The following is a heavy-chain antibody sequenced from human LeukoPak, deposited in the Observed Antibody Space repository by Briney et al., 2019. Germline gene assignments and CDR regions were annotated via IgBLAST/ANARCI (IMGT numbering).Heavy chain of an antibody. Sequence: PGGPLRLSCVASGFTLSNSWMHWVRQATGKGLVWVSRINMDGSTTNYADSVRGRFTISRDNAKNTLHLQMNSLRAEDTAVYYCVRSVSGWYGFFDYWGQGTLVTLSS. J-gene: IGHJ4*02. CDR2: INMDGSTT. V-gene: IGHV3-74*01. CDR1: GFTLSNSW. D-gene: IGHD6-19*01. CDR3: VRSVSGWYGFFDY.